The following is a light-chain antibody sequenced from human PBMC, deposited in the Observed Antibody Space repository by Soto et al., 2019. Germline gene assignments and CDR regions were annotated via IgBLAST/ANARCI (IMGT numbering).Light chain of an antibody. CDR2: AVS. V-gene: IGLV2-14*03. J-gene: IGLJ1*01. Sequence: QSVLTQPPSVSGAPGQSITISCSGTSSDIGSYDHVAWYQQFPGKSPKLIIYAVSDRPSGVSDRFSGSKSGISASLTISGLQTEDEADYYCISYTDRQSYLFGTGTKVNV. CDR3: ISYTDRQSYL. CDR1: SSDIGSYDH.